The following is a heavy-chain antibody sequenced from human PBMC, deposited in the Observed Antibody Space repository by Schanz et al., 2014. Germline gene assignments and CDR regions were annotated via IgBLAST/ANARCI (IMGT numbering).Heavy chain of an antibody. CDR1: GFTFSSYG. CDR3: ARGGFFDSTSFDS. V-gene: IGHV3-74*02. D-gene: IGHD2-2*01. J-gene: IGHJ4*02. CDR2: IKSDGSST. Sequence: VQLVESGGGVVQPGRSLRLSCAASGFTFSSYGMHWVRQVPGKGLVWVSRIKSDGSSTSYADSVKGRFTISRDNAKNTLYLQMNSLRAEDTAVYYCARGGFFDSTSFDSWGQGTLVTVSS.